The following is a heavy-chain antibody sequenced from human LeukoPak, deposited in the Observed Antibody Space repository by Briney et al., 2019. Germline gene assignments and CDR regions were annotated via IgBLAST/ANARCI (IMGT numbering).Heavy chain of an antibody. V-gene: IGHV4-31*03. CDR1: GGSISSGGYY. CDR2: IYYSGST. CDR3: ARVPGYSYGHDAFDI. J-gene: IGHJ3*02. Sequence: SEPLSLTCTVSGGSISSGGYYWSWIRQHPGKGLEWIGYIYYSGSTYYNPSLKSRVTISVDTSKSQFSLRLSSVTAADTAVYYCARVPGYSYGHDAFDIWGQGTMVTVSS. D-gene: IGHD5-18*01.